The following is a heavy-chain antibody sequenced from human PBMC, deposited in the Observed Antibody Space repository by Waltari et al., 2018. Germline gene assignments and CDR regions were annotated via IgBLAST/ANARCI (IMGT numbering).Heavy chain of an antibody. Sequence: QVQLVQSGAEVKKPGASVKVSCKASGYTFTSYAMHWVRQAPGQRLEWMGWINAGNGNTKYSQKFKGRVTITRDTSASTAYMELSSLRSEDTAVYYCARDRGSYYRGYFDYWGQGTLVTVSS. CDR2: INAGNGNT. CDR1: GYTFTSYA. CDR3: ARDRGSYYRGYFDY. D-gene: IGHD1-26*01. J-gene: IGHJ4*02. V-gene: IGHV1-3*01.